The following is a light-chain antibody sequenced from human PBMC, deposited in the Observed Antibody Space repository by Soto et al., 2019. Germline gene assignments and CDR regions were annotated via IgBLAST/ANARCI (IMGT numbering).Light chain of an antibody. J-gene: IGKJ1*01. CDR1: QSVGSA. Sequence: ETVMTQSPATLSVSPGERATLSCRASQSVGSALAWYQQKPGLPPRLLIYDASTRATGIPARFSGSGSGTDFTLTISSLQSDDFATYYCQQYNSYSFGQGTKVDIK. CDR2: DAS. V-gene: IGKV3-15*01. CDR3: QQYNSYS.